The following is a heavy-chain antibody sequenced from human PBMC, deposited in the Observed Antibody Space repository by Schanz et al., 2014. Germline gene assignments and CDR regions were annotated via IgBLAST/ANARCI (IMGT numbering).Heavy chain of an antibody. V-gene: IGHV3-21*01. CDR1: GFAFSSFA. CDR3: ARVRAYDYGAEAHGMDV. J-gene: IGHJ6*02. CDR2: ISSSGSYI. D-gene: IGHD4-17*01. Sequence: EVFLVESGGGLVQPGGSLRLSCAASGFAFSSFALSWVRQSPGKGLEWVSSISSSGSYIYFPDSVKGRFTISRDNAKNSLYLQMNSLRAEDTAVYYCARVRAYDYGAEAHGMDVGGHGTTVTFSS.